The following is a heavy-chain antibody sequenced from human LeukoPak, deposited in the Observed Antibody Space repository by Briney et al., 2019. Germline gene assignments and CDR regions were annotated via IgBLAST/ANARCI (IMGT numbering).Heavy chain of an antibody. J-gene: IGHJ6*03. V-gene: IGHV4-39*01. D-gene: IGHD3-3*01. CDR3: ARSCDFWSGYYTYYYYMDV. CDR1: GGSISRSSYY. Sequence: SETLSLTCTVSGGSISRSSYYWGWIRQPPGKGLEWIGSIYYSGSTYYNPSLKSRVTISVDTSKNQFSLKLSSVTAADTAVYYCARSCDFWSGYYTYYYYMDVWGKGTTVAVSS. CDR2: IYYSGST.